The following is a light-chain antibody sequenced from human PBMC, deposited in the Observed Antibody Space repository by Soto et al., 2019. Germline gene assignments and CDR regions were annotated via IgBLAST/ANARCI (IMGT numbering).Light chain of an antibody. Sequence: QSVLTQPASVSGSPGQSITISCTGTSSDVGGYNFVSWYQQYPGKAPKLMIYEVSNRPSGASNRFSGSKSGNTASLTISGLQAEDEADYYCSSYTSSNTQIFGGGTKVTVL. V-gene: IGLV2-14*01. CDR2: EVS. CDR1: SSDVGGYNF. J-gene: IGLJ2*01. CDR3: SSYTSSNTQI.